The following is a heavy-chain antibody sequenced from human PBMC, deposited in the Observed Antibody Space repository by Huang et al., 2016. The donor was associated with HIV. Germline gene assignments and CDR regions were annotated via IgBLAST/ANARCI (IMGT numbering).Heavy chain of an antibody. CDR3: ARRYNSRRDY. Sequence: QVQLEQWGAGLLQASETLSLTCAVYGGSFSGYYWNWLRQAPGKGLEWVGEINHSGNTNYNPTLKSGVNMAVDTSKSQFSLYLTSLSAADTGTYFCARRYNSRRDYWGRGTLVTVHS. CDR2: INHSGNT. V-gene: IGHV4-34*02. J-gene: IGHJ4*02. D-gene: IGHD3-22*01. CDR1: GGSFSGYY.